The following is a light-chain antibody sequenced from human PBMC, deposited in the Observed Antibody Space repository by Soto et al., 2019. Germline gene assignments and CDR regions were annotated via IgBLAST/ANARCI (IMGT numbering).Light chain of an antibody. CDR1: QSMNDW. Sequence: DIQMTQSPSTLSASVGDRVTITCRASQSMNDWLAWYQQKPGKAPNVLIYDASSLQSGVPSRFSGSGSGTEFTLTIDSLQSDDVAIYYCLRYNAFSQTFGQGTKVEI. J-gene: IGKJ1*01. V-gene: IGKV1-5*01. CDR3: LRYNAFSQT. CDR2: DAS.